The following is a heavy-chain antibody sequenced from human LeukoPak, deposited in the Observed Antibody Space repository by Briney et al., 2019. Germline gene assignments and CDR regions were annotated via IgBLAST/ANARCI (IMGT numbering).Heavy chain of an antibody. CDR1: GYSISSGYY. D-gene: IGHD6-13*01. CDR3: ARGVAAAKRIYYMDV. Sequence: SETLSLTCTVSGYSISSGYYWGWIRQPPGKGLEWIGSISHSGSTYYKPSLKSRVTISVDTSKNQFSLKLSSVTAADTAVYYCARGVAAAKRIYYMDVWGKGTTVTVSS. V-gene: IGHV4-38-2*02. J-gene: IGHJ6*03. CDR2: ISHSGST.